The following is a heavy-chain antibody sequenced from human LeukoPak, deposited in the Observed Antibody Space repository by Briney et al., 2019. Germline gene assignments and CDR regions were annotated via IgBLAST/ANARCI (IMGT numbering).Heavy chain of an antibody. J-gene: IGHJ4*02. Sequence: ASVKVSCKASGYTFTNYAMNWVRQAPGQGLEWMGGIIPIFGTANYAQKFQGRVTITADESTSTAYMELSSLRSEDTAVYYCARFDDSSSLYFDYWGQGTLVTVSS. CDR3: ARFDDSSSLYFDY. CDR1: GYTFTNYA. D-gene: IGHD3-22*01. V-gene: IGHV1-69*13. CDR2: IIPIFGTA.